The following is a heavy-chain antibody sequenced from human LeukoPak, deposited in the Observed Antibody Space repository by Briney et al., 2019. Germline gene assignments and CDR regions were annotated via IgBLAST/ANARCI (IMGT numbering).Heavy chain of an antibody. CDR3: ARSGRGTYYYFDW. J-gene: IGHJ4*02. CDR2: ISGSNGNT. Sequence: GASVKVSCKASGYSFTRYDMSWVRQAPGQGPEWMGWISGSNGNTNYAQKFQGRVTLTTDTSTSTAYMELRSLRSDDTAVYYCARSGRGTYYYFDWWGQGTLVTVSS. CDR1: GYSFTRYD. D-gene: IGHD3-10*01. V-gene: IGHV1-18*04.